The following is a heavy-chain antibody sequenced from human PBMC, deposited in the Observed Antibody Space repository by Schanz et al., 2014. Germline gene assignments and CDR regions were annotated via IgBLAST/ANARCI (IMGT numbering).Heavy chain of an antibody. Sequence: QLQLVQSGAEVKKPGSSVKVSCKASGYTFTSYSIHWVRQAPGQGLEWMGWINVGNGNMKYSQKFQGRVTITRDTSASTAYMELTSLRSEDTAVYYCARGRGFYDYWGQGTLVTVSS. J-gene: IGHJ4*02. V-gene: IGHV1-3*01. D-gene: IGHD3-10*01. CDR3: ARGRGFYDY. CDR2: INVGNGNM. CDR1: GYTFTSYS.